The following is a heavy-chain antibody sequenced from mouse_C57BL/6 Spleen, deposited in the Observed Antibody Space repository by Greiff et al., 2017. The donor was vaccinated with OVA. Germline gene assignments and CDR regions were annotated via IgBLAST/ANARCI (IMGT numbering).Heavy chain of an antibody. D-gene: IGHD1-2*01. Sequence: VQLKQSGTVLARPGASVKMSCKTSGYTFTSYWMHWVNQRPGQGLEWIGAIYPGNSDTSYNEKFKGKAKLTAVTSASTAYMELSSLTDEDSTVYYCTRGVITTAFDYWGKGTTLTVSS. CDR3: TRGVITTAFDY. CDR2: IYPGNSDT. V-gene: IGHV1-5*01. CDR1: GYTFTSYW. J-gene: IGHJ2*01.